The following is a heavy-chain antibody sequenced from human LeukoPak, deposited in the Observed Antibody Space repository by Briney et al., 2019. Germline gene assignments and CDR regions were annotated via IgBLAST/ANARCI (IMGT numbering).Heavy chain of an antibody. J-gene: IGHJ5*02. Sequence: GGSLRLPCAASGFTVSSDYMSWVRQAPGKGLEWVSVIYSGGSTYYADSVKGRFTISRDKSKNTVYLQMNSLRFEDTAMYYCARNWFNPWGQGTLVTVSS. CDR1: GFTVSSDY. V-gene: IGHV3-53*05. CDR2: IYSGGST. CDR3: ARNWFNP.